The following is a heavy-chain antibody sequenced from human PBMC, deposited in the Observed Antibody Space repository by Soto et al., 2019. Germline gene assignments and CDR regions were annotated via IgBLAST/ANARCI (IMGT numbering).Heavy chain of an antibody. CDR1: GFTFSDYY. CDR2: SRNKANSYNT. D-gene: IGHD3-16*01. Sequence: EVQLVQSGGGLVQPGGSLRLSCAASGFTFSDYYMDWVRQVPEKGLEWIGRSRNKANSYNTEYAPSVKGRFSISRDDSKDSMYLQMNRLKSEDSAVYYCARDTGGSYDYWGQGALVTVSS. J-gene: IGHJ4*02. CDR3: ARDTGGSYDY. V-gene: IGHV3-72*01.